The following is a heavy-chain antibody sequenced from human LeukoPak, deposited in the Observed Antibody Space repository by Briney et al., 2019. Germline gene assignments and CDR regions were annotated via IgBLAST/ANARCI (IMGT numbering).Heavy chain of an antibody. V-gene: IGHV4-34*01. J-gene: IGHJ5*02. CDR2: INHSGGT. CDR1: GGSFSGYY. Sequence: SETLSLTCAVYGGSFSGYYWGWIRQPPGKGLEWIGEINHSGGTNYNPSLKSRVTISVDTSKNQFSLKLSSVTAADTAVYYCARAPLRARRTPSLGWFDPWGQGTLVTVSS. D-gene: IGHD6-6*01. CDR3: ARAPLRARRTPSLGWFDP.